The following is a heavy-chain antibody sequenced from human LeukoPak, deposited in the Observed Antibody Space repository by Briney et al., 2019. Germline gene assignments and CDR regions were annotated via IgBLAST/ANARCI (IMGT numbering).Heavy chain of an antibody. CDR2: MSSVSSYT. Sequence: GGSLRLSCAASGFTFSDYYMSWIRQAPGKGLEWVSYMSSVSSYTNYADSLKGRFTISRDNAKNSLYLQMDSLRDEDTAVYFCAGGWDYPPYWGQGTLVTVSS. CDR3: AGGWDYPPY. CDR1: GFTFSDYY. D-gene: IGHD1-7*01. J-gene: IGHJ4*02. V-gene: IGHV3-11*06.